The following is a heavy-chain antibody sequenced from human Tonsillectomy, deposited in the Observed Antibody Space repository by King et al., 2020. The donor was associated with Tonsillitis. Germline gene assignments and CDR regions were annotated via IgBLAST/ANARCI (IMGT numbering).Heavy chain of an antibody. CDR1: GFTFSDYY. Sequence: VQLVESGGGLVKPGGSLRLSCAASGFTFSDYYMSWIRQAPGKGLEWVSHISSSRSTYVDSVKGRFTISRDNAKNSLYLQMISLRAEDTAVYYCARGGGDYGDLFGYGMDVWGQGTTVTVSS. J-gene: IGHJ6*02. CDR3: ARGGGDYGDLFGYGMDV. CDR2: ISSSRST. D-gene: IGHD4-17*01. V-gene: IGHV3-11*01.